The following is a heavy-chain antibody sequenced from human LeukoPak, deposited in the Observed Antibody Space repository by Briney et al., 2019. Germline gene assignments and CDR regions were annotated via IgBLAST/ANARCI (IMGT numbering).Heavy chain of an antibody. Sequence: SETLSLTCNVSGDSITRGGYYWSWIRQHSGKGLEWIGYIYYSGNTYYNPSLKSRVTISMDTSKNQFSLELSSVTVADTAVYYCARSAAGLLRFFDYWGQGTQVTVSS. CDR2: IYYSGNT. CDR3: ARSAAGLLRFFDY. D-gene: IGHD2-21*01. CDR1: GDSITRGGYY. V-gene: IGHV4-31*03. J-gene: IGHJ4*02.